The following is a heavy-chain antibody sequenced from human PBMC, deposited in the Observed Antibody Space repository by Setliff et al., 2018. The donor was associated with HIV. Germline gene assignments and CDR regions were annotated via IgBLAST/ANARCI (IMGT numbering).Heavy chain of an antibody. D-gene: IGHD6-19*01. V-gene: IGHV4-59*08. CDR2: IYYSGST. Sequence: SETLSLTCTVSGCSISSYYWSWIRQPPGKGLEWIGYIYYSGSTNYNPSLKSRVTISVDTSKKQFSLKLSSVTAADTAVYYCARHLSGSSGHNGVSNYRGQGTLVTVSS. CDR1: GCSISSYY. J-gene: IGHJ4*02. CDR3: ARHLSGSSGHNGVSNY.